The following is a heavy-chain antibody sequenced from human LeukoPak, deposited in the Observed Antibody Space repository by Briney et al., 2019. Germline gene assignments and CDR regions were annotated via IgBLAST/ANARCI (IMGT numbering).Heavy chain of an antibody. CDR2: ISWNSGSI. D-gene: IGHD2-15*01. CDR1: GFTFDDYA. J-gene: IGHJ6*03. V-gene: IGHV3-9*01. CDR3: AKVMPPGRIRFYSYYMDV. Sequence: GGSLRLSCAASGFTFDDYAMHWVRQAPGKGLEWVSGISWNSGSIGYADSVKGRFTISRDNAKNTLPLQMNGLRVEDTAVYYCAKVMPPGRIRFYSYYMDVWGKGTTVTVS.